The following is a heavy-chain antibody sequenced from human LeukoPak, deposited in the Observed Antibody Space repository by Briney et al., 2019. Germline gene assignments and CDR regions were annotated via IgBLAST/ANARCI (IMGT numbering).Heavy chain of an antibody. CDR3: AIASGNYFLDY. CDR1: GYTFIGCY. CDR2: INPKSGGT. D-gene: IGHD1-26*01. Sequence: ASVKVSCXASGYTFIGCYMHWVRQAPGQGLEWMGRINPKSGGTNYAQKFQDRVTMTRDTSINTAYMELSSLRSDDTAVYYCAIASGNYFLDYWGQGTLVIVSS. J-gene: IGHJ4*02. V-gene: IGHV1-2*06.